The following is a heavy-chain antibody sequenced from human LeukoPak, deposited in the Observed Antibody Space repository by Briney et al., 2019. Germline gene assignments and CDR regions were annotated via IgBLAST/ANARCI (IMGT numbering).Heavy chain of an antibody. CDR3: AKGYSSSGTYNTPFDY. CDR1: GFTFSSYA. V-gene: IGHV3-23*01. J-gene: IGHJ4*02. Sequence: AGGSLRLSCAASGFTFSSYAMSWVRQAPGKGLEWASVISSGGSTGYVDSVKGRFTISRDYSKNTLYLQMDSLRAEDSAVYNCAKGYSSSGTYNTPFDYWGQGTLVTVSS. CDR2: ISSGGST. D-gene: IGHD3-10*01.